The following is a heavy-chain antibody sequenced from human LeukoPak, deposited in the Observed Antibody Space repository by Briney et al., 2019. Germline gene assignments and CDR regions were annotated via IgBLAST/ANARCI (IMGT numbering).Heavy chain of an antibody. J-gene: IGHJ4*02. CDR1: GFTFSSHS. Sequence: GGSLRLSCAASGFTFSSHSMNWVRQAPGKGLEWLSYIDSGSGNIYYRDSVKGRFTISRDDAQDSLYLQMDSLRDEDTAVYYCAKELSTGSGGACGGACYWARPFDYWGQGILVTVSS. D-gene: IGHD2-21*02. V-gene: IGHV3-48*02. CDR2: IDSGSGNI. CDR3: AKELSTGSGGACGGACYWARPFDY.